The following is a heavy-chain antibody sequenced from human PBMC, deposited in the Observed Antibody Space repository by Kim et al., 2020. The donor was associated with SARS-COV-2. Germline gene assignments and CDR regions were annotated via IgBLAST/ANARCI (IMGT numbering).Heavy chain of an antibody. V-gene: IGHV3-30-3*01. D-gene: IGHD3-16*01. CDR1: GFTFSSCA. Sequence: GGSLRLSCAASGFTFSSCAIHWVRQAPGKGLEWVAVISYDGSNKNYADSVKGRFTISRDNSKNTLYLQMNSLRAEDTALYYCARDTWSRLWGRTYSYYGMDVWGQGTTVTVSS. J-gene: IGHJ6*02. CDR2: ISYDGSNK. CDR3: ARDTWSRLWGRTYSYYGMDV.